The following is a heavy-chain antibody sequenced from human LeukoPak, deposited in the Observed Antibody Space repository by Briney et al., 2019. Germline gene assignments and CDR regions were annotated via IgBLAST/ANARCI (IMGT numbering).Heavy chain of an antibody. D-gene: IGHD5-18*01. J-gene: IGHJ4*02. CDR1: GGSFSGYY. CDR2: IYYSGST. V-gene: IGHV4-59*01. Sequence: PSETLSLTCAVYGGSFSGYYWSWIRQPPGKGLEWIGYIYYSGSTNYNPSLKSRVTISVATSKNQFSLKLSSVTAADTAVYYCARAVGYSYGYVYWGQGTLVTVSS. CDR3: ARAVGYSYGYVY.